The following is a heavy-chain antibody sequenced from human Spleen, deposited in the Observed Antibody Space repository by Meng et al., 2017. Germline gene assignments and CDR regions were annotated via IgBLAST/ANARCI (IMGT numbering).Heavy chain of an antibody. D-gene: IGHD3-10*01. CDR3: ARDGDYYGSGSYSKWTD. CDR1: YYTFTGYG. CDR2: LGAHDGDT. Sequence: QVQVVQSGAEVKRPGASVKVSCKASYYTFTGYGVSWFRQAPGQGLEWMAWLGAHDGDTSHAPRFQGRVTVTADRPTATAYMELSRLRSDDTAVYYCARDGDYYGSGSYSKWTDWGQGTLVTVSS. J-gene: IGHJ4*02. V-gene: IGHV1-18*01.